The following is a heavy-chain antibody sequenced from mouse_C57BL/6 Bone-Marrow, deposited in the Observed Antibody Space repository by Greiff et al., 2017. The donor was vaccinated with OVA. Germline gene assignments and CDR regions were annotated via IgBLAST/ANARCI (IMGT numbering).Heavy chain of an antibody. Sequence: EVKLMESGGGLVQPGGSLKLSCAASGFTFSDYYMYWVRQTPEKRLEWVAYISNGGGSTYYPDTVKGRFTISRDNAKNTLYLQMSRLKSEDTAMYYCARHSFDYWGQGTTLTVSS. CDR1: GFTFSDYY. V-gene: IGHV5-12*01. J-gene: IGHJ2*01. CDR2: ISNGGGST. CDR3: ARHSFDY.